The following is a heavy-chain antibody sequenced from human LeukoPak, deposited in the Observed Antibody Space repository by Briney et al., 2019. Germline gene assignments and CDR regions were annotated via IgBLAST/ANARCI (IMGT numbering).Heavy chain of an antibody. V-gene: IGHV1-69*06. D-gene: IGHD6-13*01. J-gene: IGHJ4*02. Sequence: SVKVSCKASGGTFSSYAISWVRQAPGQGLEWMGGIIPIFGTANYAQKFQGRVTITADKSTSTAYMELSSLRSEDTAVYYCARGEVIAAAGRGAIDCWGQGTLVTVSS. CDR1: GGTFSSYA. CDR3: ARGEVIAAAGRGAIDC. CDR2: IIPIFGTA.